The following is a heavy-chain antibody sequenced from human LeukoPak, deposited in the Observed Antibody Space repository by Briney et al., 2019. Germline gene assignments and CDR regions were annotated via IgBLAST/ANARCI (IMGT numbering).Heavy chain of an antibody. V-gene: IGHV3-48*04. CDR3: ARESILGTTTDYFDY. D-gene: IGHD1-26*01. J-gene: IGHJ4*02. CDR1: GFTASSYT. CDR2: ISRTTGSI. Sequence: GGSLRLSCEAAGFTASSYTMNWVRQAPGKELEWVSLISRTTGSIYYADSVRGRFTISRDSAKNSVYLQMNSLRAEDTAIYYCARESILGTTTDYFDYWGQGTRVIVSS.